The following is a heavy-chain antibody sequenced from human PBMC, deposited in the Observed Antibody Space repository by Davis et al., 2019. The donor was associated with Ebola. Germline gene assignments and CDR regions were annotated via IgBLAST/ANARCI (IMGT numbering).Heavy chain of an antibody. V-gene: IGHV3-43D*03. CDR3: TAYDSTFRNY. D-gene: IGHD3-22*01. CDR1: GFTFGDYA. CDR2: RSWDGRSP. J-gene: IGHJ4*02. Sequence: GESLKIPCPASGFTFGDYAMHWVRQPPGKRLERLSLRSWDGRSPGYADSVRDRFSISRDNSRNFLYLQMNGLRAEDTALYYCTAYDSTFRNYWGQGTLVTVSS.